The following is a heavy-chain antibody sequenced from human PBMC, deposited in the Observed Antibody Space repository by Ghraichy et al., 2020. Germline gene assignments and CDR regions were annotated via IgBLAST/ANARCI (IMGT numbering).Heavy chain of an antibody. CDR2: ISSSSSYI. D-gene: IGHD3-3*01. J-gene: IGHJ6*02. CDR1: GFTFSSYS. V-gene: IGHV3-21*01. CDR3: AIARKENGTYYDFWSGYYSYYYYGMDV. Sequence: GSLRLSCAASGFTFSSYSMNWVRQAPGKGLEWVSSISSSSSYIYYADSVKGRFTISRDNAKNSLYLQMNSLRAEDTAVYYCAIARKENGTYYDFWSGYYSYYYYGMDVWGQGTTVTVSS.